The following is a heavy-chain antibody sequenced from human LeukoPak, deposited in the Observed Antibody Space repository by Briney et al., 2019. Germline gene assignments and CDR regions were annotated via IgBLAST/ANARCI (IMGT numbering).Heavy chain of an antibody. CDR2: ISGSGST. J-gene: IGHJ3*02. CDR1: GFTFSSYA. CDR3: AKTTMIVVVIQNAFDI. D-gene: IGHD3-22*01. V-gene: IGHV3-23*01. Sequence: PGGSLRLSCAASGFTFSSYAMSWVRQAPGKGLEWVSAISGSGSTYYADSVKGRFTISRDNSKNTLYLQMNSLRAEDTAVYYCAKTTMIVVVIQNAFDIWGQGTMVTVSS.